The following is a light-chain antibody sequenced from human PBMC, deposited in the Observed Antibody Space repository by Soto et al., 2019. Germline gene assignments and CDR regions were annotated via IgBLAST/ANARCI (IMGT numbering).Light chain of an antibody. CDR2: WAS. CDR3: QQYYSTPQT. J-gene: IGKJ1*01. CDR1: QSVLYSSNNKNY. Sequence: EILLTQSPAPHTLSFGQSSTIYFKSSQSVLYSSNNKNYLAWYQQKPGQPPKLLIYWASTRESGVPDRFSGSGSGTDFTLTISSLQAEDVAVYYCQQYYSTPQTFGQGTKVDI. V-gene: IGKV4-1*01.